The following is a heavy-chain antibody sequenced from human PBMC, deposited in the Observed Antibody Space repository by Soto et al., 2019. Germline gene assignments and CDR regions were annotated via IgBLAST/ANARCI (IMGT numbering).Heavy chain of an antibody. CDR2: ISGSGGST. CDR3: AKCFTGEKAGPNYYYYYMDV. J-gene: IGHJ6*03. Sequence: EVQLLESGGGLVQPGGSLRLSCAASGFIFNDYAMTRVRQAPGKGLEWVSGISGSGGSTYYADSVKGRFTISRDNSKNPLYLQMSSLRGEDTALYYCAKCFTGEKAGPNYYYYYMDVWGKGTTVTVSS. CDR1: GFIFNDYA. D-gene: IGHD3-10*01. V-gene: IGHV3-23*01.